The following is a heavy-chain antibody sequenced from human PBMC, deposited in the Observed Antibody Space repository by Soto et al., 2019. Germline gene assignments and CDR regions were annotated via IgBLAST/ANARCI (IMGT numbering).Heavy chain of an antibody. V-gene: IGHV4-59*11. D-gene: IGHD5-18*01. CDR1: SGSISRHY. J-gene: IGHJ4*02. CDR2: INYRGNT. CDR3: ARANGDIYSYSYFDN. Sequence: QVQMQESGPGLVKPSETLSLTCTVSSGSISRHYWSWIRQPPGKALEWIGFINYRGNTVYNPSLKIRVTVSIDTSNNQISLKVMSVTAADTALYYWARANGDIYSYSYFDNWGQGTLVTVSS.